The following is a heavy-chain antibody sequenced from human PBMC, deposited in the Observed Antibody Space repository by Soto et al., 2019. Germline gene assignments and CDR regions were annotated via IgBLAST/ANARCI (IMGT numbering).Heavy chain of an antibody. Sequence: SETLSLTCAVYGGSFSGYYWSWIRQPPGKGLEWIGEINHSGSTNYNPSLKSRVTISVDTSKNQFSLKLSSVTAADTAVYYCARDGAAAGNYYYYGMDVWGQGTTVTVSS. J-gene: IGHJ6*02. V-gene: IGHV4-34*01. CDR1: GGSFSGYY. CDR3: ARDGAAAGNYYYYGMDV. D-gene: IGHD6-13*01. CDR2: INHSGST.